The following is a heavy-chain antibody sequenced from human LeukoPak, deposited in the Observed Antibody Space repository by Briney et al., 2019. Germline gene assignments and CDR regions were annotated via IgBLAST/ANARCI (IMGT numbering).Heavy chain of an antibody. CDR2: MYYSGNT. V-gene: IGHV4-39*01. CDR1: GGSISSSNYY. D-gene: IGHD3-16*02. J-gene: IGHJ4*02. Sequence: PSETLSLTCTVSGGSISSSNYYWGWIRQPPGKGLEWIGSMYYSGNTDYNPSLKSRVTISVDTSKNQFSLKVNSVTAADTAVYYCARTLGWASSLYPFDGWGQGTLFTVSS. CDR3: ARTLGWASSLYPFDG.